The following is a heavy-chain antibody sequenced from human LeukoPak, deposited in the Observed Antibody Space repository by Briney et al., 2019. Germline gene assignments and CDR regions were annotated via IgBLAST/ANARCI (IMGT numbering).Heavy chain of an antibody. V-gene: IGHV1-46*01. J-gene: IGHJ4*02. CDR2: INPSGGST. CDR3: ARDSSGWAFDY. D-gene: IGHD6-19*01. Sequence: GASVKVSCKASGYTFTGYYMHWVRQAPGQGPEWMGIINPSGGSTSYAQKFQGRVTMTRDMSTSTVYMELSSLRSEDTAVYYCARDSSGWAFDYWGQGTLVTVSS. CDR1: GYTFTGYY.